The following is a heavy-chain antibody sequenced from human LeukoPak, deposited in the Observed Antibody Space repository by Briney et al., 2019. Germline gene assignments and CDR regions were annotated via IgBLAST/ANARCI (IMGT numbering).Heavy chain of an antibody. CDR1: GFTFSSYG. CDR2: IRYDGSNK. Sequence: SGGSLRLSCAASGFTFSSYGMHWVRQAPGKGLEWVAFIRYDGSNKYYADSVKGRFTISRDNSKNTLYLQMNSLRAEDTAVYYCARAGGEFSSGWYGGIDYWGQGTLVTVSS. V-gene: IGHV3-30*02. D-gene: IGHD6-19*01. CDR3: ARAGGEFSSGWYGGIDY. J-gene: IGHJ4*02.